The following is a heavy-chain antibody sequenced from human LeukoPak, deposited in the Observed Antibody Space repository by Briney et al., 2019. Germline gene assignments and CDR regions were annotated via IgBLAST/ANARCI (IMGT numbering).Heavy chain of an antibody. CDR1: GGSFSGYY. D-gene: IGHD1-1*01. CDR2: INHSGST. CDR3: ARDTALQPLDY. V-gene: IGHV4-34*01. J-gene: IGHJ4*02. Sequence: PSETLSLTCAVYGGSFSGYYWSWIRQPPGKGLEWIGEINHSGSTYYNPSLKSRVTISVDTSKNQFSLKLSSVTAADTAVYYCARDTALQPLDYWGQGTLVTVSS.